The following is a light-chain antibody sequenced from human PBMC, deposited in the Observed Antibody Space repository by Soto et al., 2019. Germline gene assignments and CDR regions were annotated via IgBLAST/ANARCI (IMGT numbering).Light chain of an antibody. V-gene: IGKV3-11*01. J-gene: IGKJ5*01. CDR2: GAS. Sequence: IVLTQSPATLSLSPGDRATLSCRATQAINDYLAWYQHKPGQAPRLLIYGASNRATGIPARFSGSGSGTHFTLTINSLEPEDFAVYYCQQRTNRPPSITFGQGTRLEIK. CDR3: QQRTNRPPSIT. CDR1: QAINDY.